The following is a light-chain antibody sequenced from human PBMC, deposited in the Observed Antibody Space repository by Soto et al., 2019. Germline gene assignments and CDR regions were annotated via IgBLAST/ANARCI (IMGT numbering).Light chain of an antibody. CDR2: EVS. CDR1: SSDVGSYNL. J-gene: IGLJ2*01. CDR3: CSDAGSSSVV. Sequence: QSVLTQPASVSGSPGQSITISCTGTSSDVGSYNLVSWYQQHPGKAPKLMIYEVSKRPSGVSNRFTGSKSGNTASLTISGLLAEDEADYYCCSDAGSSSVVFGGGTKVTVL. V-gene: IGLV2-23*02.